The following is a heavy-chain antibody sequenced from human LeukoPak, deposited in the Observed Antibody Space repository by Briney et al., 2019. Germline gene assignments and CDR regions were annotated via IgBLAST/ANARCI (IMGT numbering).Heavy chain of an antibody. J-gene: IGHJ2*01. D-gene: IGHD3-22*01. CDR2: IYYSGST. CDR3: ARVGYDSSGYYSEYWYFDL. Sequence: PSETLSLTCTVSGGSISSYYWSWIRQPPGKGLEWIGYIYYSGSTNYNPSLKSRVTISVDTSKNQFSPKLSSVTAADTAAYYCARVGYDSSGYYSEYWYFDLWGRGTLVTVSS. V-gene: IGHV4-59*01. CDR1: GGSISSYY.